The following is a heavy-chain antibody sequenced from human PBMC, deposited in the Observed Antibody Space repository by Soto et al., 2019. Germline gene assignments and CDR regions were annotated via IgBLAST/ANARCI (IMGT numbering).Heavy chain of an antibody. J-gene: IGHJ4*02. D-gene: IGHD6-13*01. CDR1: GGSVSSGSYS. Sequence: SSETLSLTCTVSGGSVSSGSYSWSWIRQPPGKGLEWIGYIFYSGSTHYNPSLQSRVTISIDTSKNQFSLKLTSVTAADSAVYYCARVQYSSSWDFDYWGQGTLVTVSS. CDR2: IFYSGST. V-gene: IGHV4-61*01. CDR3: ARVQYSSSWDFDY.